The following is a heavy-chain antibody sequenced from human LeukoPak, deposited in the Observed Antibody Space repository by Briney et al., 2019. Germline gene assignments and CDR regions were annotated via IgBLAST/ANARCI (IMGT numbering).Heavy chain of an antibody. V-gene: IGHV3-30*03. CDR1: GFTFGSYY. CDR3: AGGTASQWLVPRAGLFY. Sequence: GGSLRLSCAASGFTFGSYYMHWVRQAPGKGLECVAGTSYDGRDTYYADSVKGQFTISRDNSKKTLYLQMNSLRGDDTAVYYCAGGTASQWLVPRAGLFYWGQGTLVSVSS. J-gene: IGHJ4*02. CDR2: TSYDGRDT. D-gene: IGHD6-19*01.